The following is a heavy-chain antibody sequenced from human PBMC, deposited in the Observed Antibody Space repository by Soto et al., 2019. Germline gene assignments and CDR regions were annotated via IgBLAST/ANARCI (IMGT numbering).Heavy chain of an antibody. J-gene: IGHJ6*02. Sequence: SETLSLTCTVSGGSISSYYWSWIRQPPGKGLEWIGYIYYSGSTNYNPSLKSRVTISVDTSKNQFSLKLSSVTAADTAVYYCARDSPDILTGYYPDYYYGMDVWGQGTTVTVSS. D-gene: IGHD3-9*01. CDR2: IYYSGST. V-gene: IGHV4-59*01. CDR1: GGSISSYY. CDR3: ARDSPDILTGYYPDYYYGMDV.